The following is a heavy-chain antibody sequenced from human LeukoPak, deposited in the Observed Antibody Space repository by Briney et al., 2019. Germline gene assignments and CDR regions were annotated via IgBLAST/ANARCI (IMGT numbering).Heavy chain of an antibody. CDR1: GYTFTGYH. CDR3: ARDRCSSTSCYSYDAFDI. D-gene: IGHD2-2*01. J-gene: IGHJ3*02. V-gene: IGHV1-2*02. Sequence: ASVKVSCKASGYTFTGYHMHWVRQAPGQGLEGMGWINPNSGGTNYAQKLQGRVTMTRDTSTSTSYMELSRLRSDDTAVYYCARDRCSSTSCYSYDAFDIWGQGTMVTVSS. CDR2: INPNSGGT.